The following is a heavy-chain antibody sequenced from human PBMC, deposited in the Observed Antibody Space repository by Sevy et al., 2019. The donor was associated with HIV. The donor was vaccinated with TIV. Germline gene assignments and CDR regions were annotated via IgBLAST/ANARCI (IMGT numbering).Heavy chain of an antibody. CDR3: ARGPHYYYDSSSFFEY. J-gene: IGHJ4*02. D-gene: IGHD3-22*01. CDR1: GFTFRSYW. V-gene: IGHV3-48*04. Sequence: GGSLRLSCAVSGFTFRSYWMSWVRQAPGKGLEWVSSIISSGDTIYYADSVKGRFTVSRDNAKNSLFLQMNSLRAEDMAIYYCARGPHYYYDSSSFFEYWGQGTLVTVSS. CDR2: IISSGDTI.